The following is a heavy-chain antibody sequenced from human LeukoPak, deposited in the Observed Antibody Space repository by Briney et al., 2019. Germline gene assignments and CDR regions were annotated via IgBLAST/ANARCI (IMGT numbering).Heavy chain of an antibody. CDR2: IIPIFGIA. D-gene: IGHD1/OR15-1a*01. CDR3: AREDGVEQPGMDV. J-gene: IGHJ6*02. CDR1: GGTFSSYA. V-gene: IGHV1-69*04. Sequence: ASVKVSCKASGGTFSSYAISWVRQAPGQGLEWMGRIIPIFGIANYAQKFQGRVTITADKSTSTAYMELSSLRSEDAAVYYCAREDGVEQPGMDVWGQGTTVTVSS.